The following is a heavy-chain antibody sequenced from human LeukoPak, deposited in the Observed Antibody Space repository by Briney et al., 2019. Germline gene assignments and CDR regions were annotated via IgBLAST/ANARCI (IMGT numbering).Heavy chain of an antibody. J-gene: IGHJ4*02. D-gene: IGHD6-19*01. CDR3: ARVRRQWLPIDY. V-gene: IGHV4-59*12. CDR2: IYYSGST. CDR1: GGSISSYY. Sequence: SETLSLTCTVSGGSISSYYWSWIRQPPGKGLEWIGYIYYSGSTNYNPSLKSRDTISVDTSKNQFSLKLSSVTAADTAVYYCARVRRQWLPIDYWGQGTLVTVSS.